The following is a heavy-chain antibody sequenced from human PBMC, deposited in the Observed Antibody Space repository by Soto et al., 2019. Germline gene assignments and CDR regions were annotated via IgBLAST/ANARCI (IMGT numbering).Heavy chain of an antibody. CDR2: IYYSGST. V-gene: IGHV4-30-4*01. Sequence: PSEALSVTCTFSGGSISIGDYYWSWIRQPPGKGLESIGYIYYSGSTYYNPSLKSRVTISVDTSKNQFSLKLSSVTAADTAVYYCARDQYYYRSGSPRFVRVGPFDPWGQGTLVTVSS. J-gene: IGHJ5*02. CDR3: ARDQYYYRSGSPRFVRVGPFDP. CDR1: GGSISIGDYY. D-gene: IGHD3-10*01.